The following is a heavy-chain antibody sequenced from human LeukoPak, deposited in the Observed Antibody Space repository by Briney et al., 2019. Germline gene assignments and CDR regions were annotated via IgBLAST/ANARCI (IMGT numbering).Heavy chain of an antibody. CDR2: ISYDGSNK. D-gene: IGHD5-12*01. CDR3: ARKLSGYAPFDC. J-gene: IGHJ4*02. V-gene: IGHV3-30*03. Sequence: GRSLRLSCAASGFTFSSYGMHWVRQAPGKGLEWVAVISYDGSNKYYADSVKGRFTISRDNSRSTLYLQMSSLRAEDTAVYYCARKLSGYAPFDCWGQGTLVTVSS. CDR1: GFTFSSYG.